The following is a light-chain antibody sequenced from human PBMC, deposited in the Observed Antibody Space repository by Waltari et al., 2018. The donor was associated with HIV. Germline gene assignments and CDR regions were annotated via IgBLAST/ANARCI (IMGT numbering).Light chain of an antibody. J-gene: IGLJ1*01. CDR1: NSNIGNNA. CDR2: YDN. V-gene: IGLV1-36*01. CDR3: AAWDDSLNGYV. Sequence: QSVLTQPPSVSEAPRQRVTISCSGSNSNIGNNAVNWYQHLPGKAPKLLIYYDNRLPSGVSDRFSGSKSGTSASLAISGLQSEDEADYYCAAWDDSLNGYVFGTGTKVTVL.